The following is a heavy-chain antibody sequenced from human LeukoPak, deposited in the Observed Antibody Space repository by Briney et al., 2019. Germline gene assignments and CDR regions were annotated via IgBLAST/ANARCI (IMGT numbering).Heavy chain of an antibody. J-gene: IGHJ4*02. CDR2: IYPGDSDT. V-gene: IGHV5-51*01. CDR3: ARTSGILGWPQGEGDL. Sequence: PGESLKISCKGSGYSFTSYWIGWVRQMPGKGLEWMGIIYPGDSDTRYSPSFQGQVTISADKSISTAYLQWSSLKASDTAMYYCARTSGILGWPQGEGDLWGQGTLVTVSS. CDR1: GYSFTSYW. D-gene: IGHD3-16*01.